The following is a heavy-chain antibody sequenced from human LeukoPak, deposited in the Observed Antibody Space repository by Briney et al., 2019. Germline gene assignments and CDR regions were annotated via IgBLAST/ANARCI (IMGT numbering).Heavy chain of an antibody. Sequence: GGSLRLSCAASGFTFGSYAMSWVRQAPGKGLVWVSAISGTGGSTYYADSVKGRFTISRDNAKNSLYLQMNSLRAEDTAVYYCARPYSSGWYGVFNYWGQGTLVTVSS. J-gene: IGHJ4*02. D-gene: IGHD6-19*01. V-gene: IGHV3-23*01. CDR2: ISGTGGST. CDR3: ARPYSSGWYGVFNY. CDR1: GFTFGSYA.